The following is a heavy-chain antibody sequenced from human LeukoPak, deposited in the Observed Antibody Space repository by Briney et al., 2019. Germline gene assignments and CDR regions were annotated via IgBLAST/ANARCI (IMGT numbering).Heavy chain of an antibody. J-gene: IGHJ5*02. V-gene: IGHV3-23*01. CDR3: AKDRGGHLANWNWAWFDP. CDR2: ISGSGGST. Sequence: PGGSLRLSCAASGFTFSSYAMSWVRQAPGKGLEWVSAISGSGGSTYYADSVKGRFTISRDNSKNTLYLQMNSLRAEDTAVYYCAKDRGGHLANWNWAWFDPWGQGTLVTVSS. D-gene: IGHD1-1*01. CDR1: GFTFSSYA.